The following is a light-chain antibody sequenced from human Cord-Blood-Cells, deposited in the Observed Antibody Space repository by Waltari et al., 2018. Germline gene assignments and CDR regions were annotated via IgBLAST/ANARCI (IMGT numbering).Light chain of an antibody. J-gene: IGKJ4*01. CDR2: DAS. CDR1: QSVSSY. CDR3: QQRSNWPPT. Sequence: IVLSQPPPTLSPSQAYTATPSCRASQSVSSYLAWYQQKPGQAPRLLIYDASNRATGIPARFSGSGSGTDFTLTISSLEPEDFAVYYCQQRSNWPPTFGGGTKVEIK. V-gene: IGKV3-11*01.